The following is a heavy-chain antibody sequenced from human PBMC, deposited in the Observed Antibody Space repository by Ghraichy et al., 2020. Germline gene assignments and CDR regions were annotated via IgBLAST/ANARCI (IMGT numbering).Heavy chain of an antibody. CDR1: GDSVSSNSYN. CDR2: IYYTGDN. D-gene: IGHD6-19*01. J-gene: IGHJ2*01. CDR3: ARDEEWRVYFDL. V-gene: IGHV4-61*01. Sequence: SETLSLTCTVSGDSVSSNSYNWSWIRQPPGKGLEWIAYIYYTGDNDYNSSLRSRVTISLDTSKNQFSLQLRSVTAADTAVYYCARDEEWRVYFDLWGRGTLVTVSS.